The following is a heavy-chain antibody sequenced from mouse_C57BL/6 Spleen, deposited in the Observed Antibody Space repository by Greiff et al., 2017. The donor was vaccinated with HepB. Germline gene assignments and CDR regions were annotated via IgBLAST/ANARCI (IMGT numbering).Heavy chain of an antibody. V-gene: IGHV1-76*01. Sequence: VQLQQSGAELVRPGASVKLSCKASGYTFTDYYINWVKQRPGQGLEWIARIYPGSGNTYYNEKFKGKATLTAEKSSSTAYMQLSSLTSEDSAVYFCAREGAVVQPAWFAYWGQGTLVTVSA. CDR2: IYPGSGNT. J-gene: IGHJ3*01. CDR1: GYTFTDYY. CDR3: AREGAVVQPAWFAY. D-gene: IGHD1-1*01.